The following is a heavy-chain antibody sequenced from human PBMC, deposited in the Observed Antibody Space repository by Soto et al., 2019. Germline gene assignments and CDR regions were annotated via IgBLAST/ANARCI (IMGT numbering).Heavy chain of an antibody. Sequence: EVQTVESGGGLVQPGGSLRLSCAASGFTVSSKYMTWVRQAPGKGLEWVSVIYSGGGTYYAESVKGRFTISRDNSKKTVYLQMNSLRAEDTAVYYCVRAVWDDWGQGTLVTVSS. CDR2: IYSGGGT. V-gene: IGHV3-66*01. CDR3: VRAVWDD. CDR1: GFTVSSKY. D-gene: IGHD3-16*01. J-gene: IGHJ4*02.